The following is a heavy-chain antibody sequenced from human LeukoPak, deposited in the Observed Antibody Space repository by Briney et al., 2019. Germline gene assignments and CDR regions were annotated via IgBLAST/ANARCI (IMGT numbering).Heavy chain of an antibody. J-gene: IGHJ4*02. D-gene: IGHD3-10*02. CDR3: ARARGSVRGVIIGLDY. V-gene: IGHV3-11*06. Sequence: KPGGSLRLSCVASGFTFSDYYMSWIRQAPGKGLEWVSYIPSTSSYTSYADSVRGRFTISRDNAKNSLYLQMNSLRAEDTAVYYCARARGSVRGVIIGLDYWGQGTLVTVSS. CDR1: GFTFSDYY. CDR2: IPSTSSYT.